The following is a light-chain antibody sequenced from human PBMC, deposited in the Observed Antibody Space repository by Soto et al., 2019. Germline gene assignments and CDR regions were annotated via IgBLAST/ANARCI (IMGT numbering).Light chain of an antibody. J-gene: IGLJ1*01. CDR3: CSYAGSYTFPYV. Sequence: QSALTQPRSVSGSPGQSVSISCTGTSSDVGGYNYVSWYQQHPGKAPKLMIYDVSKRPSGVPDRFSGSKSGNTASLTISGLQVEDEADYCCCSYAGSYTFPYVFGTGTKLTVL. V-gene: IGLV2-11*01. CDR1: SSDVGGYNY. CDR2: DVS.